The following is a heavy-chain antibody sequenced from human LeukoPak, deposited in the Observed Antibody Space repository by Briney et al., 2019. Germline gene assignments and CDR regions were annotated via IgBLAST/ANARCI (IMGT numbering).Heavy chain of an antibody. V-gene: IGHV1-46*01. J-gene: IGHJ3*02. CDR3: ARDKAIFGVVTLDAFDI. Sequence: ASVRVSCKASGYTFTGYYMHWVRQAPGQGLEWMGWINPGGGSTSYAQKFQGRVTMTRDTSTSTVYMELSSLRSEDTAVYYCARDKAIFGVVTLDAFDIWGQGTMVTVSS. D-gene: IGHD3-3*01. CDR2: INPGGGST. CDR1: GYTFTGYY.